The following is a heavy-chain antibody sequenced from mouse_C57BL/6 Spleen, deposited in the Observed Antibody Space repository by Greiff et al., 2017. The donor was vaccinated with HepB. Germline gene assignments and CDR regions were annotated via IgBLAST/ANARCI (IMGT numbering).Heavy chain of an antibody. V-gene: IGHV5-17*01. J-gene: IGHJ3*01. CDR2: ISSGSSTI. CDR3: ARHDGYYPRFAY. CDR1: GFTFSDYG. Sequence: DVQLVESGGGLVKPGGSLKLSCAASGFTFSDYGMHWVRQAPEKGLEWVAYISSGSSTIYYADTVKGRFTISRDNAKNTLFLQMTSLRSEDTAMYYCARHDGYYPRFAYWGQGTLVTVSA. D-gene: IGHD2-3*01.